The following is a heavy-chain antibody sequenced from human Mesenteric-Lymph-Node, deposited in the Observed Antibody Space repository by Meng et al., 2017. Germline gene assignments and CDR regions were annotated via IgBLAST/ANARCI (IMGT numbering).Heavy chain of an antibody. D-gene: IGHD2/OR15-2a*01. CDR2: VYAGGTS. J-gene: IGHJ4*02. V-gene: IGHV4-61*02. Sequence: SETLSLTCTVSGGPISSYNYYWSWIRQPAGKGLGWLGRVYAGGTSTYNPSLMGRVSMSLDTSKNQFSLRLSSVTAADTAVYYCARERYLFYETWGQGALVTVSS. CDR1: GGPISSYNYY. CDR3: ARERYLFYET.